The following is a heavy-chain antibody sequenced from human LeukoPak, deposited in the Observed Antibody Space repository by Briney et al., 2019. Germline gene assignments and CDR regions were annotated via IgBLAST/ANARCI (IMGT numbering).Heavy chain of an antibody. CDR3: ARAGYSSSWYYPSYYYYYMDV. J-gene: IGHJ6*03. D-gene: IGHD6-13*01. CDR1: GFTFSSYA. CDR2: IIPIFGTA. V-gene: IGHV1-69*01. Sequence: GGSLRLSCAASGFTFSSYAISWVRQAPGQGLEWMGGIIPIFGTANYAQKFQGRVTITADESTSTAYMELSSLRSEDTAVYYCARAGYSSSWYYPSYYYYYMDVWGKGTTVTISS.